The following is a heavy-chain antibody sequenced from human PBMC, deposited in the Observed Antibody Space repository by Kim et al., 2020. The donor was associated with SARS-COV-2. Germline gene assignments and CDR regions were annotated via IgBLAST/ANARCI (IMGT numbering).Heavy chain of an antibody. V-gene: IGHV4-31*03. CDR2: IYYSGST. Sequence: SETLSLTCTVSGGSISSGGYYWSWIRQHPGKGLEWIGYIYYSGSTYYNPSLKSRVTISVDTSKNQFSLKLSSVTAADTAVYYCARAAAYYDSSGIVSDAFDIWGQGTMVTVSS. D-gene: IGHD3-22*01. J-gene: IGHJ3*02. CDR3: ARAAAYYDSSGIVSDAFDI. CDR1: GGSISSGGYY.